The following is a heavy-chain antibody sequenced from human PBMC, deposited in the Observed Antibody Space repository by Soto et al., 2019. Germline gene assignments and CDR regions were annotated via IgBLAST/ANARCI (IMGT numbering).Heavy chain of an antibody. CDR3: ARGDHDYVWGSYLPKDVGWAFDI. Sequence: QVQLVQSGAEVKKPGSSVKVSCTASGGTFSSYAISWVRQAPGQGLEWMGGIIPIFGPANYAQKFQGRVTITADESTSTAYMELSSLRSEDTAVYYCARGDHDYVWGSYLPKDVGWAFDIWGQGTMVTVSS. V-gene: IGHV1-69*01. CDR1: GGTFSSYA. CDR2: IIPIFGPA. J-gene: IGHJ3*02. D-gene: IGHD3-16*02.